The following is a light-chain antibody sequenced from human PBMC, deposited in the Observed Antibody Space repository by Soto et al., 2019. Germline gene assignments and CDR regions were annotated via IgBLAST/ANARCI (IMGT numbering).Light chain of an antibody. Sequence: AIRMTQSPSSLSASTGDRVTITCRASQGISSYLAWYQQKPGKAPKLLIYAASTLQSGVPSRFSGSASGTDFTLTISCLQSEDFETYYCQQYYSYPSITFGQGTRLEIK. J-gene: IGKJ5*01. CDR3: QQYYSYPSIT. CDR1: QGISSY. V-gene: IGKV1-8*01. CDR2: AAS.